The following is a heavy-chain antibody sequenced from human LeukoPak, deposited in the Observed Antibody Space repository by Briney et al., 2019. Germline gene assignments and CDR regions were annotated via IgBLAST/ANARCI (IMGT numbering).Heavy chain of an antibody. Sequence: ASVKVSCKASGYNFADHYVHWVRQAPGQGLEWMGWINPNSGGTNYAQKFQGRVTMTRDTSISTAYMELSRLRSDDTAVYYCARDANRYSGYDQTYYYYYIDVWGKGTTVTVSS. CDR3: ARDANRYSGYDQTYYYYYIDV. CDR1: GYNFADHY. V-gene: IGHV1-2*02. D-gene: IGHD5-12*01. CDR2: INPNSGGT. J-gene: IGHJ6*03.